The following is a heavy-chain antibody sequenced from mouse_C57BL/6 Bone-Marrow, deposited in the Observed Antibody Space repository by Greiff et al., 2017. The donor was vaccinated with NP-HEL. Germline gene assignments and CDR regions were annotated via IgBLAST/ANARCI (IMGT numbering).Heavy chain of an antibody. J-gene: IGHJ2*01. CDR2: IHPNSGST. D-gene: IGHD2-2*01. CDR1: GYTFTSYW. Sequence: QVQLQQSGAELVKPGASVKLSCKASGYTFTSYWMHWVKQRPGQGLEWIGMIHPNSGSTNYNEKFKSKSTLTVDKSSSTAYMQLSSLTSEDSAVYYCARGRGYDYFDDWGKGTTLTVSS. CDR3: ARGRGYDYFDD. V-gene: IGHV1-64*01.